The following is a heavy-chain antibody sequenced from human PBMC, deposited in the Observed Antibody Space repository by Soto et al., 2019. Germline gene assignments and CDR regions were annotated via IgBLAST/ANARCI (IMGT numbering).Heavy chain of an antibody. V-gene: IGHV3-23*01. J-gene: IGHJ4*02. CDR3: AKGAFHYYDSSGYPYYFDD. CDR2: ISGSGGST. CDR1: GFTFSSYA. Sequence: PGGSLRLSCAASGFTFSSYALSWVRQAPGKGLEWVSAISGSGGSTYYADSVKGRFTISRDNSKNTLYLQMNSLRAEDTAVYYCAKGAFHYYDSSGYPYYFDDWGQGTLVPVSS. D-gene: IGHD3-22*01.